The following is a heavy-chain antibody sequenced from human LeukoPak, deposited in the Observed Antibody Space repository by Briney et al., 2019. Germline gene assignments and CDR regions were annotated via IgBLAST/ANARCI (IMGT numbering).Heavy chain of an antibody. CDR3: ARDPQRGAPDYFDS. CDR1: GFTFSTYA. Sequence: GGSLRLSCAASGFTFSTYAMHWVRQAPGKGLEWVAVISYDGSNTYSADSVKGRFTISRDNSKNTLFLQMNSLRTEDTAVYYCARDPQRGAPDYFDSWGQGTLVTVSS. V-gene: IGHV3-30-3*01. D-gene: IGHD6-25*01. CDR2: ISYDGSNT. J-gene: IGHJ4*02.